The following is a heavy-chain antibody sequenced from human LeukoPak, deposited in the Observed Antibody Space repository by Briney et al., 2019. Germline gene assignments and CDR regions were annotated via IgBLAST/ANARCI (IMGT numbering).Heavy chain of an antibody. J-gene: IGHJ4*02. CDR3: ATSRVFDY. CDR1: GFTFSDHF. CDR2: INSKGDNI. Sequence: PGGSLRLSCVGSGFTFSDHFMSWIRQVPGKEPEWLSYINSKGDNILYRDSVKGRFTISRDNAENSLYLQMNSLKAEDTAVYYSATSRVFDYWGQGALVIVSS. V-gene: IGHV3-11*04.